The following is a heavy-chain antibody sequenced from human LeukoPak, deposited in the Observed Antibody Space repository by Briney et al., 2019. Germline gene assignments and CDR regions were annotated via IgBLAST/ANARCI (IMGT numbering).Heavy chain of an antibody. CDR2: IYYSGST. D-gene: IGHD6-13*01. V-gene: IGHV4-31*03. CDR3: ARYSSSWYHDY. J-gene: IGHJ4*02. CDR1: GGSISSGGYY. Sequence: SETLSLTCTVSGGSISSGGYYWSWIRQHPGKGLEWIGYIYYSGSTYYNPSLKSRVTISVDTSKNQFSLKLSSVTAADTAVYYCARYSSSWYHDYWGQGTLVTVSS.